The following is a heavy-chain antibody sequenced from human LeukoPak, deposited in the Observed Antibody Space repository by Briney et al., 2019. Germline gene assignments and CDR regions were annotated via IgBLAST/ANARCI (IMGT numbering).Heavy chain of an antibody. Sequence: GGSLRLSCAASGFTFSSYAMSWVRQAPGKGLEWVSAISGSGSSTYYADSVKGRFTISRDNSKNTLYLQMNSLRAEDTAVYYCAKIQDNYGYGNYFDYWGQGTLVTVSS. CDR1: GFTFSSYA. D-gene: IGHD3-16*01. J-gene: IGHJ4*02. CDR2: ISGSGSST. V-gene: IGHV3-23*01. CDR3: AKIQDNYGYGNYFDY.